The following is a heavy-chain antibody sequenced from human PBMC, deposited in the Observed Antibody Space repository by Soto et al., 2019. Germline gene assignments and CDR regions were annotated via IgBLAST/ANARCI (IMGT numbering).Heavy chain of an antibody. D-gene: IGHD3-10*01. V-gene: IGHV1-18*01. J-gene: IGHJ6*02. CDR2: ITTHNGNT. Sequence: VQLEQSAPEVKKPGASVKVSCKASGYTFTTYGISWVRQAPVQGLEWLGWITTHNGNTNYAQNLQGRVIMTADTSTSTAYMEVRSLRSDDRAIYYCTREGSAPYYYYGMDAWGQGTTVTVAS. CDR1: GYTFTTYG. CDR3: TREGSAPYYYYGMDA.